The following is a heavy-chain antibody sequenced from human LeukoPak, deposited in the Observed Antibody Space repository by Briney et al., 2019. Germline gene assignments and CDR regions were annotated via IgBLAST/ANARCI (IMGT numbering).Heavy chain of an antibody. CDR3: ARHSNWNAGVDWFDP. Sequence: SETLSLTRTVSGGSISPYYWSWIRQPPGKGLEWIGYIYYSGSTNYNPSLKSRVTISVDTSKSQFSLKLSSVTAADTAVYYCARHSNWNAGVDWFDPWGQGTQVTVSS. CDR1: GGSISPYY. D-gene: IGHD1-20*01. V-gene: IGHV4-59*01. CDR2: IYYSGST. J-gene: IGHJ5*02.